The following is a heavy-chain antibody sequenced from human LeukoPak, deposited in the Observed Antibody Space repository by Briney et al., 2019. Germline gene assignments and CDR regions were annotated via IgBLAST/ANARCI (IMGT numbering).Heavy chain of an antibody. CDR3: ARVGKILNTMVRGALVSKDGFDI. J-gene: IGHJ3*02. V-gene: IGHV1-69*13. CDR1: GYTFTGYY. Sequence: SVKVSCKASGYTFTGYYMHWVRQAPGQGLEWMGGIIPIFGTANYAQKFQGRVTITADESTSTAYMELSSLRSEDTAVYYCARVGKILNTMVRGALVSKDGFDIWGQGTLVTVSS. D-gene: IGHD3-10*01. CDR2: IIPIFGTA.